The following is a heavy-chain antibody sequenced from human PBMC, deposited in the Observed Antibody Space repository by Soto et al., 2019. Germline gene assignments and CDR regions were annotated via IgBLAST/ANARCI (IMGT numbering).Heavy chain of an antibody. CDR3: ARDQYYNIWSGYYMGTPFDY. Sequence: GASVKVSCKASGYTLSTHSMHWVLQAPGQSLEWMGWINAGNDNTKYSQRLQDRVTIIRDTSASTVYMELSSLRSEDTAVYYCARDQYYNIWSGYYMGTPFDYWGQGTQVTVSS. CDR1: GYTLSTHS. CDR2: INAGNDNT. V-gene: IGHV1-3*01. J-gene: IGHJ4*02. D-gene: IGHD3-3*01.